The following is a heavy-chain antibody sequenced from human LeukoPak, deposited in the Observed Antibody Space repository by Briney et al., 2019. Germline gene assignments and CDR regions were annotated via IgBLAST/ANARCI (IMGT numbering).Heavy chain of an antibody. CDR3: ARGDPRYGGGDCYFDY. V-gene: IGHV4-59*01. Sequence: PSETLSLTSTVSGVSICGYYWSWIRQPPGKGLEWIGYIYSSGRTNYNPSPKSRVSISEDTSKNQFSLKLSSVTAADTGVYYCARGDPRYGGGDCYFDYWGQGTLVTVSS. CDR2: IYSSGRT. J-gene: IGHJ4*02. CDR1: GVSICGYY. D-gene: IGHD2-21*02.